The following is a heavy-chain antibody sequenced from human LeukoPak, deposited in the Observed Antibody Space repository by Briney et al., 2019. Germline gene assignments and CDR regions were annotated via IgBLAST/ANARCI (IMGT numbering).Heavy chain of an antibody. CDR2: IKQDGSEK. V-gene: IGHV3-7*01. D-gene: IGHD2-8*01. CDR3: ARGTKTLL. CDR1: GFTFSGYW. J-gene: IGHJ4*02. Sequence: GGSLRLSCAGSGFTFSGYWMSWVRQAPGKGLEWVANIKQDGSEKYYVDSVKGRFTISRDNAQNSLFLQMNSLRAEDTAVYYCARGTKTLLWGQGTLVTVSS.